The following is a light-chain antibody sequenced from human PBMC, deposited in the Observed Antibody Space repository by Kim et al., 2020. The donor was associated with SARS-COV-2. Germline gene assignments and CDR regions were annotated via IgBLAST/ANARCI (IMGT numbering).Light chain of an antibody. Sequence: ASVGDRVTITCRSSQSMSNYLNWYQQKSGEAPKLLIYGASSLQSGVPSRFSGSGSGRDFTLTISSLRPEDFATYYCQQSYGTPWTFGRGTKVDIK. V-gene: IGKV1-39*01. CDR1: QSMSNY. CDR2: GAS. J-gene: IGKJ1*01. CDR3: QQSYGTPWT.